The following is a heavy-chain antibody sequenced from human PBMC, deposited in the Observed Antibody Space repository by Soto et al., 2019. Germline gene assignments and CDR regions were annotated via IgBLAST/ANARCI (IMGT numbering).Heavy chain of an antibody. J-gene: IGHJ4*02. CDR3: ARPSGSYGDYAWSLAY. CDR1: GYAFAGYA. Sequence: QVQLVQLGAEVKKRAASVKVSCKASGYAFAGYAIIWVRQAPGQGLERMGWVSAYSGHTDYAQTLQGRVSMTTEKSTSTAYMELGSLTSDDTAVYYCARPSGSYGDYAWSLAYWGQGTMVTVSS. D-gene: IGHD4-17*01. CDR2: VSAYSGHT. V-gene: IGHV1-18*04.